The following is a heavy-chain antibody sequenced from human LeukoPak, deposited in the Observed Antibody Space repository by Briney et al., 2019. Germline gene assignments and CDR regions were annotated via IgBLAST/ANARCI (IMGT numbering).Heavy chain of an antibody. CDR3: ARGHYDYVWGSYRYTGQKYNWFDP. CDR2: INHSGST. V-gene: IGHV4-34*01. D-gene: IGHD3-16*02. Sequence: SETLSLTCAVYGGSFSGYYWSWIRQPPGKGLEWIGEINHSGSTNYNPSLKSRVTISVDTSKNQFSLKLSSVTAADTAVYYCARGHYDYVWGSYRYTGQKYNWFDPWGQGTLVTVSS. CDR1: GGSFSGYY. J-gene: IGHJ5*02.